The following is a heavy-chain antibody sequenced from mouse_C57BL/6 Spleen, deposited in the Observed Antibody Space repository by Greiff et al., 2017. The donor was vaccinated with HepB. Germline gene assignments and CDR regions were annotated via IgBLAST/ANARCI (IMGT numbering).Heavy chain of an antibody. CDR1: GYTFTSYW. CDR2: IYPSDSET. J-gene: IGHJ2*01. V-gene: IGHV1-61*01. Sequence: QVQLQQPGAELVRPGSSVKLSCKASGYTFTSYWMDWVKQRPGQGLEWIGNIYPSDSETHYNQKFKDKATLTVDKSSSTAYMQLSSLTSEDSAVYYCARSEDGYYLDYWGQGTTLTVSS. D-gene: IGHD2-3*01. CDR3: ARSEDGYYLDY.